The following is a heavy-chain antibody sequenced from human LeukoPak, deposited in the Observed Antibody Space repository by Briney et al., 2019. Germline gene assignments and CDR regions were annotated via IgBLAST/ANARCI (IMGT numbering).Heavy chain of an antibody. V-gene: IGHV3-23*01. CDR1: GFTFSSYA. Sequence: GGSLRLSCAASGFTFSSYATTWVRQAPGKGLEWVSGISGSGDSTYYADSVKGRFTISRDNSKKTLYLQMNSLRAEDTAVYYCAKEPRYSSSNYYYYYMDVWGKGTTVTVSS. J-gene: IGHJ6*03. D-gene: IGHD6-6*01. CDR2: ISGSGDST. CDR3: AKEPRYSSSNYYYYYMDV.